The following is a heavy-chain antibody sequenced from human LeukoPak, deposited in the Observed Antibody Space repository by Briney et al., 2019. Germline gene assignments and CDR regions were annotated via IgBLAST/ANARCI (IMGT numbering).Heavy chain of an antibody. V-gene: IGHV3-74*01. CDR2: INRDGTST. CDR3: ALEIAAFDY. Sequence: PGGSLRLSCAASRFTFSSYWMHWVRQAPGKGLVWVSRINRDGTSTSYADSVKGRFTISRDNTKNTLYLQMNSLRAEDTAVYYCALEIAAFDYWGQGTLVTVSS. J-gene: IGHJ4*02. D-gene: IGHD2-15*01. CDR1: RFTFSSYW.